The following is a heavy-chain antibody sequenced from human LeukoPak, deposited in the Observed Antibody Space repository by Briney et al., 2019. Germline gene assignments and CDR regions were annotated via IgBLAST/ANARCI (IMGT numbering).Heavy chain of an antibody. CDR3: AREGYCSSTSCYRPRNYYYGMDV. V-gene: IGHV3-66*01. D-gene: IGHD2-2*01. CDR1: GFIVSSNY. CDR2: IYSGGST. Sequence: GWSLRLSRAASGFIVSSNYMSWVRQAPWKGLEGVSVIYSGGSTYYADSVKGRFTISRDNSKNTLYLQMNSVRDEDTAVYYCAREGYCSSTSCYRPRNYYYGMDVWGQGTTVTVSS. J-gene: IGHJ6*02.